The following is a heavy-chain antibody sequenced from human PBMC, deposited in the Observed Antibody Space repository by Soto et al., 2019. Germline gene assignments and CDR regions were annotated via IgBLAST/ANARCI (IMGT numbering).Heavy chain of an antibody. CDR1: GFSVSSKY. CDR2: IYAGSIT. V-gene: IGHV3-53*01. CDR3: ARIPYDNSGTIFDY. J-gene: IGHJ4*02. D-gene: IGHD3-22*01. Sequence: GGSLRLSCAVSGFSVSSKYMSWVRQAAGKGLEWVSVIYAGSITFYADSVKGRFTISRDDSKNSLYLQMNSLRAEDTAVYYCARIPYDNSGTIFDYWGQATQVTVSS.